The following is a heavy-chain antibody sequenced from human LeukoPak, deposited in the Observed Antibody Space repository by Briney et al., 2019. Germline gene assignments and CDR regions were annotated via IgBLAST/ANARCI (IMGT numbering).Heavy chain of an antibody. CDR3: AGQYYDILTGYWALGMDV. CDR1: GFTFSSYA. J-gene: IGHJ6*02. Sequence: GSLRLSCAASGFTFSSYAMSWVRQAPGKGLEWIGEINHSGSTNYNPSLKSRVTISVDTSKNQFSLKLSSVTAADTAVYYCAGQYYDILTGYWALGMDVWGQGTTVTVSS. CDR2: INHSGST. D-gene: IGHD3-9*01. V-gene: IGHV4-34*08.